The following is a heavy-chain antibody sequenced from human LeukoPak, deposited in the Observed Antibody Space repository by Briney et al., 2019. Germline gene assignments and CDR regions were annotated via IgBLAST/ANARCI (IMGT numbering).Heavy chain of an antibody. CDR1: GGSISSYF. D-gene: IGHD1-14*01. J-gene: IGHJ4*02. V-gene: IGHV4-4*07. CDR3: ARDPEGHGNYFDY. CDR2: IHTSGST. Sequence: SETLSLTCTVSGGSISSYFCTWIRQPAGKGLELIGRIHTSGSTNYNPSLKSRVTMSVDTSKNQFSLKLSSVTAADTAVYYCARDPEGHGNYFDYWGQGALVTVSS.